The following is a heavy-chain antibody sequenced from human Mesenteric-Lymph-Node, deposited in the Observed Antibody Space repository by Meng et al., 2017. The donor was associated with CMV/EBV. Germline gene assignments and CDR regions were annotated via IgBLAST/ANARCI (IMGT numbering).Heavy chain of an antibody. CDR1: GGSIISYY. V-gene: IGHV4-59*12. CDR2: FYYSGST. J-gene: IGHJ4*02. CDR3: ARVSAATPWC. D-gene: IGHD6-13*01. Sequence: SETLSLTCTVSGGSIISYYWSWIRQPPGKRLEWIGLFYYSGSTNYNPSLKSRVTISVDTSKNQFSLKLSSVTAADTAVYYCARVSAATPWCWGQGTLVTVSS.